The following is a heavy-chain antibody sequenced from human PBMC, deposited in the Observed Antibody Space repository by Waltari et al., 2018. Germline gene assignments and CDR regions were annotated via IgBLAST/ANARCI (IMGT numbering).Heavy chain of an antibody. Sequence: EVQLVESGGGSVQPGRSLRLSCAASGFTFDDYAMHWVRQAPGKGLEWVSGISWNSGSIDYADSVKGRFTISRDNAKNSLYLQMNSLRAEDMALYYCAKATRIYSSSWYYFDYWGQGTLVTVPS. CDR2: ISWNSGSI. J-gene: IGHJ4*02. CDR3: AKATRIYSSSWYYFDY. V-gene: IGHV3-9*03. CDR1: GFTFDDYA. D-gene: IGHD6-13*01.